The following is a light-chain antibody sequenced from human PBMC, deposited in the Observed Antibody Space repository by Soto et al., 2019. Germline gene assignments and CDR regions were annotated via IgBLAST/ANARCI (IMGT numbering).Light chain of an antibody. V-gene: IGKV1-12*01. J-gene: IGKJ3*01. CDR1: QDINRW. Sequence: DIQMTQSPSSVSASVGDRVTITCRASQDINRWLAWYQQKPGKAPNLLIYGASSLQSGVPSRFSGSGSGTDFTLTIDSLQPEDFATYYCHQSHSFPPTFGPGTEVKI. CDR2: GAS. CDR3: HQSHSFPPT.